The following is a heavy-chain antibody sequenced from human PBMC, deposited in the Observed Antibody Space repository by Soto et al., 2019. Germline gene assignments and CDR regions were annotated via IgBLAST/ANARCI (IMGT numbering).Heavy chain of an antibody. CDR2: VYHTGSS. CDR3: ARDFLYGSGSYFDS. CDR1: GGSVNSASHY. V-gene: IGHV4-31*11. Sequence: SETLSLTCDVSGGSVNSASHYWNWIRQHPGKGLEWIGNVYHTGSSFFNPSLGSRLTLSIDTSKNQFFLELRSVTAADTVLYFCARDFLYGSGSYFDSWGQGILVTVSS. J-gene: IGHJ4*02. D-gene: IGHD3-10*01.